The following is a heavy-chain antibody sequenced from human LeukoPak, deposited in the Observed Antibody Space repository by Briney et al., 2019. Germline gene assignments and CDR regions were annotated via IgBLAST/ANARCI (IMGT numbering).Heavy chain of an antibody. D-gene: IGHD2-2*01. CDR3: ARDQPIPATGKVAFDI. J-gene: IGHJ3*02. Sequence: GGSLRLSCAASGFTFDDYGMSWVRQAPGKGLEWVSGINWNGGSTGYADSVKGRSTISRDNAKNSLYLQMNSLRAEDTALYHCARDQPIPATGKVAFDIWGQGTMVTVSS. CDR2: INWNGGST. V-gene: IGHV3-20*01. CDR1: GFTFDDYG.